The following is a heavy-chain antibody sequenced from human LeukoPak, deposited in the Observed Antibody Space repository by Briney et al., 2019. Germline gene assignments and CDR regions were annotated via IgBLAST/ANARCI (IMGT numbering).Heavy chain of an antibody. CDR3: ASVNYYYDSSGYWLGVHYLDY. Sequence: PRASVKVSCKASGGTFSSYAISWVRQAPGQGLEWMGGIIPIFGTANYAQKFQGRVTITADKSTSTAYMELSSLRSEDTAVYYCASVNYYYDSSGYWLGVHYLDYWGQGTLVTVSS. CDR2: IIPIFGTA. D-gene: IGHD3-22*01. J-gene: IGHJ4*02. CDR1: GGTFSSYA. V-gene: IGHV1-69*06.